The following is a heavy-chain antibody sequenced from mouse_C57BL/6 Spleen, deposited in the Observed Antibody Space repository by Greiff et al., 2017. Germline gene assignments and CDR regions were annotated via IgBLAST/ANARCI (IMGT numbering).Heavy chain of an antibody. J-gene: IGHJ2*01. V-gene: IGHV1S126*01. D-gene: IGHD1-1*01. CDR1: GYAFSSYW. CDR2: IDPSDSYT. CDR3: ARGVYYGTSYEGYFDY. Sequence: QVQLKESGAELVKPGASVKISCKASGYAFSSYWMNWVKQRPGKGLEWIGEIDPSDSYTNYNQKFKGKSTLTVDKSSSTAYMQLSSLTSEDSAVYYCARGVYYGTSYEGYFDYWGQGTTLTVSS.